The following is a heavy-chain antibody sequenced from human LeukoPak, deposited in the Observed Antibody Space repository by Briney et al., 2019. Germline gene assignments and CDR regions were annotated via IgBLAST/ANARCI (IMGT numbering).Heavy chain of an antibody. V-gene: IGHV4-34*01. CDR2: INHSGSA. J-gene: IGHJ4*02. Sequence: GTPSLTSAVYGGSLRGYNSSWSRHPPGKGLEWIGEINHSGSAKYNPPPKSRVTTSADTTKNPFSLKLSSVAAEDTAVYFCARGSLWFGEDYWGQGTMVTVSS. CDR1: GGSLRGYN. CDR3: ARGSLWFGEDY. D-gene: IGHD3-10*01.